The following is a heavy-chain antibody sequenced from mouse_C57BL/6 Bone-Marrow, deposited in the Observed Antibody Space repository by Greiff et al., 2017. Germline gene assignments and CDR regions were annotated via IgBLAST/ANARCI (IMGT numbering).Heavy chain of an antibody. CDR2: ISYDGSN. D-gene: IGHD1-1*01. V-gene: IGHV3-6*01. CDR3: ARDYGSSLDY. J-gene: IGHJ2*01. Sequence: VQLQESGPGLVKPSQSLSLTCSVTGYSITSGYYWNWIRQFPGNKLEWMGYISYDGSNNYNPSLKNRISITRDTSKNQFFLKLNSVTTEDTATYDCARDYGSSLDYWGQGTTLTVSS. CDR1: GYSITSGYY.